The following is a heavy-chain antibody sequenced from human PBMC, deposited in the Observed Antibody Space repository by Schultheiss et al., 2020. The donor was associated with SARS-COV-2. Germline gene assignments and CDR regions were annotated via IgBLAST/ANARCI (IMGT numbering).Heavy chain of an antibody. D-gene: IGHD4-11*01. J-gene: IGHJ6*03. CDR2: IYYSGST. CDR1: GGSISSYY. CDR3: ARGPYSNYYMDV. Sequence: SETLSLTCTVSGGSISSYYWSWIRQPPGKGLEWIGYIYYSGSTNYNPSLKSRVTISVDTSKNQFSLKLSSVTAADTAVYYCARGPYSNYYMDVWGKGTTVTVSS. V-gene: IGHV4-59*08.